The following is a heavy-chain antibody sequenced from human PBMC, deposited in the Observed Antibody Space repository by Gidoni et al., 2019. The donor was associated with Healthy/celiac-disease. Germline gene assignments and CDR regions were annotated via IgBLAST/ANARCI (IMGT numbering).Heavy chain of an antibody. D-gene: IGHD3-22*01. CDR3: ARGHSSGYGENFDY. V-gene: IGHV3-53*01. CDR1: GFTVSSNY. Sequence: EVQLVESGGGLIQPGGSLRLSCAASGFTVSSNYMSWVRQAPGKGLEWVSVIYSGGSTYYADSVKGRFTISRDNSKNTLYLQMNSLRAEDTAVYYCARGHSSGYGENFDYWGQGTLVTVSS. CDR2: IYSGGST. J-gene: IGHJ4*02.